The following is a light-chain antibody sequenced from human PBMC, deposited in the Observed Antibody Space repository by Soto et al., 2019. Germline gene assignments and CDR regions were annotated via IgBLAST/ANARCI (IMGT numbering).Light chain of an antibody. CDR1: SSDVGGYNY. CDR3: SSYTSSSTIFV. CDR2: EVS. V-gene: IGLV2-14*01. J-gene: IGLJ1*01. Sequence: QSALTQPASVSGSPGQSITISCTGTSSDVGGYNYVSWYQQHPGKAPKLMIYEVSNRPSGVSNRFSGSKPGNTASLTISGLQAEDEADYYCSSYTSSSTIFVFGNGTKLT.